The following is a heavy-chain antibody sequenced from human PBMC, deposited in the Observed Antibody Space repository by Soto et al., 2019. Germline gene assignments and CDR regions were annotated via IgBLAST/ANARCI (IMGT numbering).Heavy chain of an antibody. J-gene: IGHJ5*02. CDR1: GYTFTSYD. Sequence: ASVKVSCKASGYTFTSYDINWVRQATGQGLEWMGWMNPNSGNTGYAQKFQGRVTMTRNTSISTAYMELSSLRSDDTAVYYCARDSYFDFWSGYYSDYNWFDPWGQGTLVTVSS. CDR3: ARDSYFDFWSGYYSDYNWFDP. D-gene: IGHD3-3*01. V-gene: IGHV1-8*01. CDR2: MNPNSGNT.